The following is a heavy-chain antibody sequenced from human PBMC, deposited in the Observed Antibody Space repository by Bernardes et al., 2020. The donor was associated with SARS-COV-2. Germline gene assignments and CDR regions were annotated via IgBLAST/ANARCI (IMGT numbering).Heavy chain of an antibody. Sequence: LRLSCAASGSTFSTLDMHWVRQAPGKGLEWVSYISSRASTIHYADSVKGRFTISRDNAKNSLYLQMNSLRADDTAVYYCARGGLTFGGVTVRWGQGTLVTVSS. CDR2: ISSRASTI. CDR1: GSTFSTLD. J-gene: IGHJ4*02. CDR3: ARGGLTFGGVTVR. V-gene: IGHV3-48*03. D-gene: IGHD3-16*02.